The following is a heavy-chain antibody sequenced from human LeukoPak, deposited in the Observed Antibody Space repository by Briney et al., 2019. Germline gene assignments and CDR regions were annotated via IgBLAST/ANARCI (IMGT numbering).Heavy chain of an antibody. D-gene: IGHD6-6*01. CDR2: INHSGST. J-gene: IGHJ4*02. V-gene: IGHV4-34*01. CDR3: ARPRIAARSPFDY. Sequence: SETLSLTCAVYGGSFSGYYWSWIRQPPGKGLEWIGEINHSGSTNYNASLKSRVTISVDTSKNQYSLKLSSVTAADTAVYYCARPRIAARSPFDYWGQGTLVTVSS. CDR1: GGSFSGYY.